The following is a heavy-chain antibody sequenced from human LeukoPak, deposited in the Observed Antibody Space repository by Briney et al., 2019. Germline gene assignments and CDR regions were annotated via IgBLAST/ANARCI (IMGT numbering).Heavy chain of an antibody. CDR2: INPNSGGT. Sequence: ASVKVSCKASGYTFSVYYMHWVRQAPGQGLEWVGWINPNSGGTNYAQKFQGRVTMTRDTSISTAYMELSRLLSRDTVVYYCARGKTMVYCGGDCYRFDNWGQGTLVTVSS. D-gene: IGHD2-21*02. CDR1: GYTFSVYY. J-gene: IGHJ4*02. V-gene: IGHV1-2*02. CDR3: ARGKTMVYCGGDCYRFDN.